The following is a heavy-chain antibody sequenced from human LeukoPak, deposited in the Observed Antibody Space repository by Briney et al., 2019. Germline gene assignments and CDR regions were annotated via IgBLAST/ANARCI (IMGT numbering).Heavy chain of an antibody. CDR3: ARDRENCSGGSCYSMAPDGMDV. D-gene: IGHD2-15*01. CDR1: GFTFSSYS. CDR2: ISSSSSTI. J-gene: IGHJ6*02. Sequence: GGSLRLSCAASGFTFSSYSMSWVRQAPGKGLEWVSYISSSSSTIYYADTVKGRFTISRDNAKNSLYLQMNSLRAEDTAVYYCARDRENCSGGSCYSMAPDGMDVWGQGTTVTVSS. V-gene: IGHV3-48*01.